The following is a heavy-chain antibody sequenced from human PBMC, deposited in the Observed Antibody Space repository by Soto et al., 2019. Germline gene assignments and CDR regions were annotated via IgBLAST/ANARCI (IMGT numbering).Heavy chain of an antibody. CDR3: AREDSIVVPAVSDF. V-gene: IGHV3-21*01. CDR2: ISKSDYT. CDR1: GFAFSNYG. J-gene: IGHJ4*02. Sequence: LRLSCTVSGFAFSNYGINWVRQAPGKGLEWVSSISKSDYTYYSDSVKGRFTISRDNAKNSVSLQMNTLRVEDTAVYYCAREDSIVVPAVSDFWGQGTLVTVSS. D-gene: IGHD2-2*01.